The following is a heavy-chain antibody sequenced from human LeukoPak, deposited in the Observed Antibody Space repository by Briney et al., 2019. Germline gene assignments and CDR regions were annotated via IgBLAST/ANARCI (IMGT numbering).Heavy chain of an antibody. V-gene: IGHV3-30*18. D-gene: IGHD2-21*01. CDR2: TSYDGSNK. CDR1: GFTFSSYG. CDR3: AKGDHYYGMDV. J-gene: IGHJ6*02. Sequence: GGSLRLSCAASGFTFSSYGMHWVRQAPGKGLEWVAVTSYDGSNKYYADSVKGRFTISRDNSKNTLYLQMNSLRAEDTAVYYCAKGDHYYGMDVWGQGTTVTVSS.